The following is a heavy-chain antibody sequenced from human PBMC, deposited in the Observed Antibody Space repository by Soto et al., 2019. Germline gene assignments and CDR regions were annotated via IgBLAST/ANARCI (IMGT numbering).Heavy chain of an antibody. Sequence: GGSLGLSRTASGIPFSKYAIRWVRQAPGKGLEWVSAISGSGGSTYYADSVKGRFTISRDNSKNTLYLQMNSLRAEDTAVYYCAYSSTPFDYWGQGTLVTVSS. D-gene: IGHD6-13*01. CDR3: AYSSTPFDY. CDR1: GIPFSKYA. V-gene: IGHV3-23*01. J-gene: IGHJ4*02. CDR2: ISGSGGST.